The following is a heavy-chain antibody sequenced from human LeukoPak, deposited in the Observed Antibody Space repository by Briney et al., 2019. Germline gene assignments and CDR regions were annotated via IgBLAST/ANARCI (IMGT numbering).Heavy chain of an antibody. Sequence: SETLSLTCTVSGGSISSYYWSWIRQPPGKGLEWIGYIYYSGSTNYNPSLKSRVTISVDTSKNQFSLKLSSVTAADTAVYYCARGVSSGWFYYYYYGMDVWGQGTTVTVSS. D-gene: IGHD6-19*01. J-gene: IGHJ6*02. CDR1: GGSISSYY. CDR2: IYYSGST. CDR3: ARGVSSGWFYYYYYGMDV. V-gene: IGHV4-59*01.